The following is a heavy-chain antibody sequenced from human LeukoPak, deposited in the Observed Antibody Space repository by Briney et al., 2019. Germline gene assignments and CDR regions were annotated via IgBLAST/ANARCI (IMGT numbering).Heavy chain of an antibody. CDR2: IHYNSGHS. CDR3: ARAGDWFNYYFDY. V-gene: IGHV3-9*03. J-gene: IGHJ4*02. D-gene: IGHD3/OR15-3a*01. CDR1: GFMFGDYA. Sequence: PGGSLRLSCAASGFMFGDYAMHWARQAPGKGLEWVAGIHYNSGHSGYADSVKGRFTISRDNARNTLYLQMGSLRAEDMAVYYCARAGDWFNYYFDYWGQGTLVTVSS.